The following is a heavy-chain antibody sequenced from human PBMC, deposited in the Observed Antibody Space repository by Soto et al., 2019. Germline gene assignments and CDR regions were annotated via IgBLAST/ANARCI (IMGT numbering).Heavy chain of an antibody. Sequence: QVQLVQSGAGVKKPGSSVKVSCKASGGTFSSYAISWVRQAPGQGLEWMGGIIPIFGTANYAQKFQGRVTITADKSTSTAYMELSSLRSEDTAVYYCARDYVATIDDYYYGMDVWGQGTTVTVSS. D-gene: IGHD5-12*01. CDR3: ARDYVATIDDYYYGMDV. V-gene: IGHV1-69*06. CDR2: IIPIFGTA. CDR1: GGTFSSYA. J-gene: IGHJ6*02.